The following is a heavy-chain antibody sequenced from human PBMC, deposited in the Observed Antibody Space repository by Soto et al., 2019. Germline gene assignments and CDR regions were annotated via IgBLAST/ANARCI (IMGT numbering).Heavy chain of an antibody. J-gene: IGHJ6*03. Sequence: SETLSLTCAVSSGSISSSNWWSWVRQPPGKGLEWIGEIYHSGSTNYNPSLKSRVTISVDKSKNQFSLKLSSVTAADTAVYYCARVRGYCSSTSCSYYYYMDVWGKGTTVTVS. D-gene: IGHD2-2*01. CDR3: ARVRGYCSSTSCSYYYYMDV. CDR2: IYHSGST. CDR1: SGSISSSNW. V-gene: IGHV4-4*02.